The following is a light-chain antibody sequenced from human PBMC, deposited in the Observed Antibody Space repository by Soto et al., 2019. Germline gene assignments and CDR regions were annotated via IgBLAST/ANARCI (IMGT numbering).Light chain of an antibody. CDR2: ATS. V-gene: IGKV1-12*01. Sequence: DTQMTQSPSSVSAAVGDTVTITCRPSQGISVWLAWYQLRPGQAPKLLIYATSRVHGVPSRFAGRGSETDFTLTINNLQPEDSAIYYGQQGNSFPWTFGQGTKVEV. CDR3: QQGNSFPWT. CDR1: QGISVW. J-gene: IGKJ1*01.